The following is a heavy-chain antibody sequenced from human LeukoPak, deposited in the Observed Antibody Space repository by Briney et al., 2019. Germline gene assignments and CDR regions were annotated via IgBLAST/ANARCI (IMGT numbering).Heavy chain of an antibody. Sequence: PSETLSLTCAVSGGSISSSNWWSWVRQPPGKGLEWIGEIYHSGSTNYNPSLESRVTISVDKSKNQFSLKLSSVTAADTAVYYCARGRWLALGYWGQGTLVTVSS. D-gene: IGHD6-19*01. CDR2: IYHSGST. J-gene: IGHJ4*02. V-gene: IGHV4-4*02. CDR3: ARGRWLALGY. CDR1: GGSISSSNW.